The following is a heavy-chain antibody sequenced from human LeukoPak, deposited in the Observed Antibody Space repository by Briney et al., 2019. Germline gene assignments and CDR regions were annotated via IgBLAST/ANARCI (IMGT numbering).Heavy chain of an antibody. D-gene: IGHD3-22*01. Sequence: SETLSLTCTVSGGSISSGPYSWAWIRQPLGKGLEWIGYIYHSGSASYNPSLMSRLTISVDTSKNQFSLKLSSVTAADTAVYYCARAKDSSGYYSLYYFDNWGQGTLVTVSS. V-gene: IGHV4-30-4*07. CDR1: GGSISSGPYS. CDR3: ARAKDSSGYYSLYYFDN. J-gene: IGHJ4*02. CDR2: IYHSGSA.